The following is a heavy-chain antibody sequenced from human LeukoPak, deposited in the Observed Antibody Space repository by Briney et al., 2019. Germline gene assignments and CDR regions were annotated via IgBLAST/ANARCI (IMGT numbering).Heavy chain of an antibody. Sequence: GGSLRLSCTASGFTFSAYGMHWVRQAPGKGLEWVAVIWYDGSNKYYADSVKGRFTISRDNSKNTLYLQMNSLRAEDTAVYYCARAVGPFDYWGQGTLVTVSS. J-gene: IGHJ4*02. D-gene: IGHD1-26*01. V-gene: IGHV3-33*01. CDR1: GFTFSAYG. CDR2: IWYDGSNK. CDR3: ARAVGPFDY.